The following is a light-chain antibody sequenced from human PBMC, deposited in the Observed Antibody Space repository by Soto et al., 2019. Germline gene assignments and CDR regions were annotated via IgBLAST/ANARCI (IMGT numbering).Light chain of an antibody. Sequence: DIVLTQSPLSLPVTPGEPASISCRSSQSLLHGNGNIYLDWYLQKPGQSPQLLIYLGSIRASGVPDRFSGSGSGTDFTLKITRVEAEDVGVYYCMQAVQTPRTFGQGTKVEIK. CDR1: QSLLHGNGNIY. CDR3: MQAVQTPRT. J-gene: IGKJ1*01. CDR2: LGS. V-gene: IGKV2-28*01.